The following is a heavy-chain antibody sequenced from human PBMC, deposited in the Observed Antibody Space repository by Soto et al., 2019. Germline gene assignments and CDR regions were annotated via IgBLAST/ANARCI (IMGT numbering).Heavy chain of an antibody. CDR3: ARSSGGNFGIIIEGTNWFGR. CDR1: ADTFTSYY. V-gene: IGHV1-46*01. J-gene: IGHJ5*02. CDR2: INPHGGST. Sequence: QVQLVQSGAEMKRPGASVKVSCKAPADTFTSYYLNWVRQAPGQGLEWMGVINPHGGSTKFAQKFQGRVTMTRDTSRSTVYMELRSLTSEDTAVYYCARSSGGNFGIIIEGTNWFGRRGQGTLVTVSS. D-gene: IGHD3-3*01.